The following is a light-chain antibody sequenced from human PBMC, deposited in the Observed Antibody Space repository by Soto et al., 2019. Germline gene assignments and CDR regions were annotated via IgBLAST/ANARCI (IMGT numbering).Light chain of an antibody. V-gene: IGLV2-8*01. CDR3: SSYAGSNSLV. CDR1: SSDVGGYKY. Sequence: QSALTQPASVSGSPGQSITISCTGTSSDVGGYKYVSWYQQHPGKGPKLMIYEVSKRPSGVPDRFSGSKSGDTASLTVSGLQAEDVADYFCSSYAGSNSLVFGSGTKVTVL. CDR2: EVS. J-gene: IGLJ1*01.